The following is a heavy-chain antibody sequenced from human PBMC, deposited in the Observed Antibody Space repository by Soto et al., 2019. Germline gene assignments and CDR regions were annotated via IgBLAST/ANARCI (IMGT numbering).Heavy chain of an antibody. CDR3: ARGSGYYDSSGYYYLNDAFDI. Sequence: PSETLSLTCAVSGGSISSGGYSWNWIRQPPGKGLEWIGNIYHSGSTYYNASLKSRVTISVDRSKNQFSLKLSSVTAADTAVYYCARGSGYYDSSGYYYLNDAFDIWGQGTMVTVSS. V-gene: IGHV4-30-2*01. CDR1: GGSISSGGYS. D-gene: IGHD3-22*01. CDR2: IYHSGST. J-gene: IGHJ3*02.